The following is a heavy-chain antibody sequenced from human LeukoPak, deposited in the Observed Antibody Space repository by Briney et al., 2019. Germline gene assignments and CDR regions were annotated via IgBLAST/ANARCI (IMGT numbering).Heavy chain of an antibody. D-gene: IGHD1-26*01. V-gene: IGHV4-34*01. Sequence: SETLSLTCAVYGGSFSGYYWSWIRQPPGKGLEWIGEINHSGSTNYNPSLKSRVTISVDMSKNQFSLKLSSVTAADTAVYYCARGPYSGSYLPYWGQGTLVTVSS. CDR3: ARGPYSGSYLPY. CDR2: INHSGST. J-gene: IGHJ4*02. CDR1: GGSFSGYY.